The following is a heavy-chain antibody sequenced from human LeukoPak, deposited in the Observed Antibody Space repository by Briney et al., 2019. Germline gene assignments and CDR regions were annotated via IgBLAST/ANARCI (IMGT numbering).Heavy chain of an antibody. CDR3: ARGGGLDV. V-gene: IGHV3-7*03. CDR2: INHNGNVN. D-gene: IGHD3-16*01. Sequence: GGSLRLSCAASGFTFSSYWMNWARQAPGKGLEWVASINHNGNVNYYVDSVTGRFTISRDNAKNSLYLQMSNLRAEDTAVYFCARGGGLDVWGQGATVTVSS. J-gene: IGHJ6*02. CDR1: GFTFSSYW.